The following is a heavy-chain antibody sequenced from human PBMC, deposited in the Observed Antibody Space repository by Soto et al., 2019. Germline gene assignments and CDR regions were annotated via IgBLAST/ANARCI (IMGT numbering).Heavy chain of an antibody. J-gene: IGHJ4*02. CDR1: GGTFSSYA. CDR3: ARGPPRGLRIHYFAY. D-gene: IGHD2-15*01. CDR2: IIPIFGTA. V-gene: IGHV1-69*01. Sequence: QVQLVQSGAEVKKPGSSVKVSCRASGGTFSSYAISWVRQAPGQGLEWMGGIIPIFGTADYAQKFQGRVTMTADDSTNTAYMELSSLRSDDTAVYYCARGPPRGLRIHYFAYWGQGTLVTVSS.